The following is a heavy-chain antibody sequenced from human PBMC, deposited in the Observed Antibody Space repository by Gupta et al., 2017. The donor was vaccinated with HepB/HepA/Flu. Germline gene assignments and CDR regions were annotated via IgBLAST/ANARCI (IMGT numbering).Heavy chain of an antibody. J-gene: IGHJ6*03. V-gene: IGHV3-15*01. CDR3: TTCGAGYSDTWPYYFYFMDV. CDR2: IKAKSDGGTA. Sequence: DVQLVESGGGLVKPGGSLRLSCTASGFTFSHAWMSWVRQAPGKGLEWVGRIKAKSDGGTAEYGAPVKGKFIISRDDSTNTMYLQMKSLKTEDTGVYYCTTCGAGYSDTWPYYFYFMDVWGTGTKVTVSS. D-gene: IGHD6-13*01. CDR1: GFTFSHAW.